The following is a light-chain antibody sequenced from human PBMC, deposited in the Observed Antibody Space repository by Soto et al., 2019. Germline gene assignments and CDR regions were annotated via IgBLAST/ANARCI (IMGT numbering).Light chain of an antibody. J-gene: IGLJ1*01. V-gene: IGLV2-23*01. Sequence: QSVLTQPASVSGSTGQSITISCTGTSSDVGSYNLVSWYQQHTGKAPKLMIYEGSKRPSGVSNRFSGSKSGNTASLTISVLQAEDEADYYCCSYAGSSTYVFGTGTKLTVL. CDR2: EGS. CDR3: CSYAGSSTYV. CDR1: SSDVGSYNL.